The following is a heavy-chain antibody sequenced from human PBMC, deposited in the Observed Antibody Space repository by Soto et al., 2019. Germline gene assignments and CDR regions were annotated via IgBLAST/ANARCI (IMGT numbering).Heavy chain of an antibody. J-gene: IGHJ6*02. CDR1: GFRFSNYA. Sequence: EVQLLESGGGLVQPGGSLRLSCAASGFRFSNYAMSWVRQAPGKGLEWVSGISGSGGSTYYADSVKGRFTISRDNSKNTLYLQMNRLRAEDTAVYYCAKDPYCTSTSCYMDVWGQGTTVTVSS. CDR2: ISGSGGST. CDR3: AKDPYCTSTSCYMDV. V-gene: IGHV3-23*01. D-gene: IGHD2-2*01.